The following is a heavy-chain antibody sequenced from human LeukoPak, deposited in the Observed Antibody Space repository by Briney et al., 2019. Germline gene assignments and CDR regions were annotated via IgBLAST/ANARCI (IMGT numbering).Heavy chain of an antibody. V-gene: IGHV3-30*18. CDR1: GFTLSSYG. CDR3: AKELDSSGSITFDY. D-gene: IGHD6-19*01. CDR2: ISYDGSNK. Sequence: GGSLRLACAASGFTLSSYGMHWERQPPGKGMQRVTVISYDGSNKYYADSVKGRFTISRDNSKNTLYLQMNSLRAEDTAVCYCAKELDSSGSITFDYWGQGTLVTVSS. J-gene: IGHJ4*02.